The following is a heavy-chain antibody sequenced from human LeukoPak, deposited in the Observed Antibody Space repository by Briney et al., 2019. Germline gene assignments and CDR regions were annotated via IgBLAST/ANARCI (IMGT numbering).Heavy chain of an antibody. J-gene: IGHJ5*01. CDR3: AKAATYFYGSVTYDWFES. Sequence: GYLKLSCEASGFTFSSYWMHWVRQIPGKGLMWVSRIESNGLTLYADSVRDRFTISRDNGKNTIYLQMNSLRVDDTAIYYCAKAATYFYGSVTYDWFESWGQGTLVTVSS. CDR2: IESNGLT. CDR1: GFTFSSYW. D-gene: IGHD3-10*01. V-gene: IGHV3-74*01.